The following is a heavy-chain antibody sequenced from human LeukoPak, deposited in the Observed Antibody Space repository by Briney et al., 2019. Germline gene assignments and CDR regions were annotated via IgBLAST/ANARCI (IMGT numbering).Heavy chain of an antibody. D-gene: IGHD4-11*01. J-gene: IGHJ4*02. CDR1: GYTLTELS. Sequence: ASVKVSCKVSGYTLTELSMHWVRQAPGKGLEWMGGFGPEDGETIYAQKFQGRVTMTEDTSTDTAYMELSSLRSEDTAVYYCATESLLTDDYIRRDYWGQGTLVTVSS. CDR3: ATESLLTDDYIRRDY. CDR2: FGPEDGET. V-gene: IGHV1-24*01.